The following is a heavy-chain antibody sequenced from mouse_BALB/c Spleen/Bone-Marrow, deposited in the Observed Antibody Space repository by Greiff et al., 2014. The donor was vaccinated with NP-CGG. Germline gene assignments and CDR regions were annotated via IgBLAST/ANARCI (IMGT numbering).Heavy chain of an antibody. J-gene: IGHJ4*01. CDR3: ARGPHDYDIDY. Sequence: VQLKESGGGLVKPGGSLKLSCAASGFTFSDYYMYWVRQTPGKRLEWVATISDGGSYTYYPDSVKGRFTISRDNAKNNQYLQLSSLKSEDTAMYYCARGPHDYDIDYWGQGTSVTVSS. V-gene: IGHV5-4*02. CDR2: ISDGGSYT. CDR1: GFTFSDYY. D-gene: IGHD2-3*01.